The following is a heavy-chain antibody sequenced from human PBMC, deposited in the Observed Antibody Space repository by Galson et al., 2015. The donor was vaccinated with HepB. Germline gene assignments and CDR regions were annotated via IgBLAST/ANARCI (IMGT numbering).Heavy chain of an antibody. CDR3: AREMYARCFDS. D-gene: IGHD2-8*01. V-gene: IGHV3-7*03. J-gene: IGHJ4*02. CDR2: IKQDGSEK. Sequence: SLRLSCAASGFTFSSYWMSWVRQAPGKGLEWVANIKQDGSEKYYLDSVKGRFTISRDNAKNSLSLQLDSLRAEDTAVYYCAREMYARCFDSWGQGILVTVSS. CDR1: GFTFSSYW.